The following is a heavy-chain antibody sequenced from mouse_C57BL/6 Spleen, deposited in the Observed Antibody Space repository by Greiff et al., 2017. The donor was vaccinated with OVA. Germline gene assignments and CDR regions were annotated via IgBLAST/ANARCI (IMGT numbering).Heavy chain of an antibody. Sequence: VQLVESGPGLVQPSQSLSITCTVSGFSLTSYGVHWVRQSPGKGLEWLGVIWSGGSTDYDAAFISRLSISKDNSKSQVFFKMNSLQADDTAIYYCARKDDYDVDWYFDVWGTGTTVTVSS. D-gene: IGHD2-4*01. CDR2: IWSGGST. J-gene: IGHJ1*03. CDR1: GFSLTSYG. V-gene: IGHV2-2*01. CDR3: ARKDDYDVDWYFDV.